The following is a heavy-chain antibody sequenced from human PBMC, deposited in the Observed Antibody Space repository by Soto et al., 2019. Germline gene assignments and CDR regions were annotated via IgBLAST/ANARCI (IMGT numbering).Heavy chain of an antibody. CDR2: ISNNGLGT. D-gene: IGHD4-17*01. CDR3: AKDMRPDGVWDFGH. Sequence: TGGSLRLSCAASGFTFSSYAMNWVRQAPGEGLEWVSSISNNGLGTYYADPVKGRFTISRDNSRSSVYLEMIALRGEDTAVYYCAKDMRPDGVWDFGHWGQGTLVTVSS. CDR1: GFTFSSYA. J-gene: IGHJ4*02. V-gene: IGHV3-23*01.